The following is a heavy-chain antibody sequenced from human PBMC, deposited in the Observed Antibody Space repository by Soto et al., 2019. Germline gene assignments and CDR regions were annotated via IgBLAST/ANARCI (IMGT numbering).Heavy chain of an antibody. CDR1: GDSISSDNYY. D-gene: IGHD6-19*01. CDR3: ARGMKQWLVPFDY. J-gene: IGHJ4*02. CDR2: IYYSGST. V-gene: IGHV4-39*01. Sequence: XETLSLTCAVYGDSISSDNYYWGWIRQPPGKGLEWIGSIYYSGSTYFNPSLKSRVTISVDTSKNQFSLKMRSVTATDTAVYYCARGMKQWLVPFDYWGQGTLVTVSS.